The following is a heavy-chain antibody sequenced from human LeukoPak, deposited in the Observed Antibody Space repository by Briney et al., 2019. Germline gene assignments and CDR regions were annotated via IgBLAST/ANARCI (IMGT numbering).Heavy chain of an antibody. J-gene: IGHJ6*02. Sequence: SETLSLTCTVSGGSISSYYWSWIRQPPGKGLEWIGYIYYSGSTNYNPSLKSRVTISVDTSKNQFSLKLSSVTAADTAVYYCARDHLPPPFGRDYYGMDVWGQGTTVTVSS. V-gene: IGHV4-59*01. CDR1: GGSISSYY. CDR3: ARDHLPPPFGRDYYGMDV. CDR2: IYYSGST. D-gene: IGHD1-14*01.